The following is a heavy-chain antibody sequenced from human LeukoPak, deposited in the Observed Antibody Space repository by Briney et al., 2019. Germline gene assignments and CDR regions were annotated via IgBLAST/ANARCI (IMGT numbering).Heavy chain of an antibody. CDR1: GASISGYY. CDR3: AILPTV. V-gene: IGHV4-59*12. CDR2: IYNSLN. D-gene: IGHD1-14*01. J-gene: IGHJ4*02. Sequence: SQALSLTCTVSGASISGYYWSWVRQPPGKRLEFIGYIYNSLNDYNPSLKSRVIISSDPSKNQFSLRLSSMTAADTAVYYCAILPTVWGKGTLVTVSS.